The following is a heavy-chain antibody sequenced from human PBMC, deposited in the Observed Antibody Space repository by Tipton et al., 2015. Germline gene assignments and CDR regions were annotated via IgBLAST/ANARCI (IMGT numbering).Heavy chain of an antibody. CDR1: EFTFSTYW. CDR2: INPDGSEK. J-gene: IGHJ4*02. Sequence: SLRLSCAASEFTFSTYWMSWVRQSPGKGLEWVANINPDGSEKDYVDSVKGRFTISRDNAKNSLWLQMNSLRAEDTAVYYCVKDLAVPGDYWGQGTLVTVSS. V-gene: IGHV3-7*01. D-gene: IGHD3-3*02. CDR3: VKDLAVPGDY.